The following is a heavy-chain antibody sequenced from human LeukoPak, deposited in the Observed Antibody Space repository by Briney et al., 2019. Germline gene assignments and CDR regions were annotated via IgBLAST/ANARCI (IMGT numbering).Heavy chain of an antibody. CDR2: MHPNSGNT. V-gene: IGHV1-8*01. Sequence: ASVKVSCKASGYTFTSYDINWVRQATGQGLEWMGWMHPNSGNTGYAQKFQGRVTMTRNTSISTAYMGLSSLRSEDTAVYYCARGTIVGATEFDFGGQGHLATVS. J-gene: IGHJ4*02. CDR3: ARGTIVGATEFDF. D-gene: IGHD1-26*01. CDR1: GYTFTSYD.